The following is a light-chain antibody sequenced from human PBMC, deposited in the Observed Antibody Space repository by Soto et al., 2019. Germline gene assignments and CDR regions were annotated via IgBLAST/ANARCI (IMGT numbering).Light chain of an antibody. V-gene: IGLV2-11*01. J-gene: IGLJ1*01. CDR2: DVS. CDR3: CSYAGSPRYV. Sequence: QSALTQPRSVSGSLGQSVTISCTGTSIDVGTYNYVSWYQQHPGKAPKVMIYDVSERPSGVPDRFSGSKSGNTASLTISGLQAEDEADYYCCSYAGSPRYVFGTGTTLTVL. CDR1: SIDVGTYNY.